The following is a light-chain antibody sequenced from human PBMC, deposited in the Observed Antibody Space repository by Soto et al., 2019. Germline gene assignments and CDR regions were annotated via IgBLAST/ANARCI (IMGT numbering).Light chain of an antibody. J-gene: IGKJ4*01. CDR1: ESVSNY. CDR2: DAS. V-gene: IGKV3-11*01. CDR3: LQRGNWPLT. Sequence: IVLTQSPATLSLSPGERATLSCRASESVSNYLAWYQQRPVQAPRLLIFDASNRAPGIPDRFSGRGSGTDFTLIISRLEAEDSAVYYCLQRGNWPLTFGGGTKVVI.